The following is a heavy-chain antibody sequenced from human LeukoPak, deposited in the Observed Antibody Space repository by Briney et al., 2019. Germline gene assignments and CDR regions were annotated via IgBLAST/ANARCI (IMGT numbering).Heavy chain of an antibody. CDR1: GFTFTNYG. CDR3: ARADPSFDY. Sequence: SGGSLRLSCATSGFTFTNYGMHWVRRAPGRGLEWVAVIWYDGSNTYYTDSVKGRFTISRDNSKNTLYLQMNSLRAEDTAVYYCARADPSFDYWGQGTLVTVSS. V-gene: IGHV3-33*01. J-gene: IGHJ4*02. CDR2: IWYDGSNT.